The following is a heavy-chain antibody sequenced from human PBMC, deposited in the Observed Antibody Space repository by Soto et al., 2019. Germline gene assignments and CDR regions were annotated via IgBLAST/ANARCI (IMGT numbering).Heavy chain of an antibody. Sequence: EVQLVESGGGLVQPGGSLRVSCVASGFTFSSYALNWVRQAPGKGLEWVSYISVGGGSIFYADSVKGRFTISRGDATNSLYLQMDALRDEDTAVYYCVRDHRLAFGFWGQGTMVTVSS. J-gene: IGHJ3*01. CDR3: VRDHRLAFGF. V-gene: IGHV3-48*02. CDR1: GFTFSSYA. CDR2: ISVGGGSI.